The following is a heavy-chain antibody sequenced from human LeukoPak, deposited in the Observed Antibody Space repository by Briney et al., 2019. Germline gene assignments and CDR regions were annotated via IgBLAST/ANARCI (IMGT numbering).Heavy chain of an antibody. Sequence: PGGSLRLSCAASGFTFSSGDTSWVRQAPGRGLEWVSGISVSGGSTYYADSVRGRSTISRDNSKTTLHRQITSLRAEATAGYYCARRSSTSSGYCDLWGWGPLVTVSS. CDR1: GFTFSSGD. CDR3: ARRSSTSSGYCDL. CDR2: ISVSGGST. J-gene: IGHJ5*02. D-gene: IGHD3-22*01. V-gene: IGHV3-23*01.